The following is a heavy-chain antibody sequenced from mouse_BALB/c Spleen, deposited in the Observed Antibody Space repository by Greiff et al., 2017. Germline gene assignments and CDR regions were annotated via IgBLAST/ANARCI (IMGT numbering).Heavy chain of an antibody. J-gene: IGHJ1*01. CDR3: ARAFHSLRYYWYFDV. CDR2: IRNKANGYTT. V-gene: IGHV7-3*02. Sequence: EVMLVESGGGLVQPGGSLRLSCATSGFTFTDYYMSWVRQPPGKALEWLGFIRNKANGYTTEYSASVKGRFTISRDNSQSILYLQMNTLRAEDSATYYCARAFHSLRYYWYFDVWGAGTTVTVSS. CDR1: GFTFTDYY. D-gene: IGHD1-1*01.